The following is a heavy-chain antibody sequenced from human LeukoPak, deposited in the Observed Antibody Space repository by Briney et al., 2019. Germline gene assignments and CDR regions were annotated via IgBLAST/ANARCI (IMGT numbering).Heavy chain of an antibody. CDR1: GFTFNRFW. D-gene: IGHD6-19*01. CDR3: AREDVDITVATSGAFDI. Sequence: PGGSLRLSCAASGFTFNRFWMHWVRQAPGKGLVWVSRIISDGSSTNYAASVRGRFTISRDNAKNTLYLQMNSLRAEDTALYYCAREDVDITVATSGAFDIWGQGTMVTVSS. CDR2: IISDGSST. J-gene: IGHJ3*02. V-gene: IGHV3-74*01.